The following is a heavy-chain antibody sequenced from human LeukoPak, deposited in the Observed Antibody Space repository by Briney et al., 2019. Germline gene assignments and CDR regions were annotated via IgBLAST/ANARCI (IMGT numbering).Heavy chain of an antibody. V-gene: IGHV3-23*01. D-gene: IGHD6-19*01. CDR1: GFTDTTNN. CDR2: INANSGTT. Sequence: TGGSLRLSRAVSGFTDTTNNMTGVSQPPGKGLEWVSTINANSGTTSYAASVRGRFTISRDNSKNTLYLQVNTLRADDTATYYCANPVSGGLALTADWCHLWAQKPLVVVSS. J-gene: IGHJ5*01. CDR3: ANPVSGGLALTADWCHL.